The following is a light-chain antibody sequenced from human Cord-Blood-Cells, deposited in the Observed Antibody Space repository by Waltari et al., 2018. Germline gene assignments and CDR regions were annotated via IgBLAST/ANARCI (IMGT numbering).Light chain of an antibody. CDR2: AAY. CDR3: QQRYRP. J-gene: IGKJ3*01. Sequence: DIQMTQSPSSLSASVGDRVTITCRASQSISIYLNWYQQKPGKAPKLLIYAAYTLQSGVPSRCSGSGYLTYFTLTISRLQTETFSAYYCQQRYRPFGPGTKVEIK. V-gene: IGKV1-39*01. CDR1: QSISIY.